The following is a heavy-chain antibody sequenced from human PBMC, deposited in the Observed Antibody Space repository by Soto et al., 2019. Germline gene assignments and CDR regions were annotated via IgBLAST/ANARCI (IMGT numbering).Heavy chain of an antibody. V-gene: IGHV4-4*02. CDR3: ARGVAASMIVVITTWFDP. CDR2: ISHSGTT. Sequence: PSETLYLTCTVSGASIISNNWWSWVRQTPGKGLEWIGEISHSGTTNYNPSLKSRVTISVDTSKNQFSLNLSSVTAADTAVYYYARGVAASMIVVITTWFDPWGQGTPVTV. D-gene: IGHD3-22*01. J-gene: IGHJ5*02. CDR1: GASIISNNW.